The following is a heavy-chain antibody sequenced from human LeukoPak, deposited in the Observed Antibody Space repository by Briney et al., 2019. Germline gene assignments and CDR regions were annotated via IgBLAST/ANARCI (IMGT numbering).Heavy chain of an antibody. CDR3: TTDYYDSSGYHYFDY. V-gene: IGHV3-15*01. D-gene: IGHD3-22*01. CDR1: GFTFNNYN. J-gene: IGHJ4*02. CDR2: IKSKTDGGTT. Sequence: GGSLRLSCAASGFTFNNYNMSWVRQAPGKGLEWVGRIKSKTDGGTTDYAAPVKGRFTISRDDSKNTLYLQMNSLKTEDTAVYYCTTDYYDSSGYHYFDYWGQGTLVTVSS.